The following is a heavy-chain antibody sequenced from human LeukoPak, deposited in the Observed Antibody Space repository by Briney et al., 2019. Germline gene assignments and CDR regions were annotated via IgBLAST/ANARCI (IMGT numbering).Heavy chain of an antibody. V-gene: IGHV3-21*01. CDR2: ISSSSSYI. J-gene: IGHJ5*02. CDR1: GFTFSSYS. D-gene: IGHD3-22*01. CDR3: ARHQPDDYSGYH. Sequence: GGSLRLSCAASGFTFSSYSMNWVRQAPGKGLEWVSSISSSSSYIYYADSVKDRFTISRDNAKNSLYLQMTSLRAEDTAVYYCARHQPDDYSGYHWGQGTLVTVSS.